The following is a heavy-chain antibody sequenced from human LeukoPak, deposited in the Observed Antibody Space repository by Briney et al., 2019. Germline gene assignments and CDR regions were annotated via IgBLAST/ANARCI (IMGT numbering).Heavy chain of an antibody. V-gene: IGHV1-69*05. D-gene: IGHD2-2*02. CDR1: GGTFSSYA. CDR3: ARDLCSSTSCYTGDCYYYMDV. Sequence: SVKVSCKASGGTFSSYAISWVRQAPGQGLEWMGGIIPIFGTANYAQKFQGRVTITTDESTSTAYMELSSLRSEDTAVYYCARDLCSSTSCYTGDCYYYMDVWGKGTTVTVSS. J-gene: IGHJ6*03. CDR2: IIPIFGTA.